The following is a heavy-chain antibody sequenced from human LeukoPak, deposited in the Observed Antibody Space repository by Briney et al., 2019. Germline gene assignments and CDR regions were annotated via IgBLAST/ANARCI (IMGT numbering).Heavy chain of an antibody. Sequence: ASVKVSCKASGYTFTSYDINWVRQATGQGLEWRGWMNPNSGNTSYAQKCQGRVTMTRTTSISTVYMELSSVRSEDTAVYYCARRFSGSGSPITYRGQGTLVTASS. D-gene: IGHD3-10*01. CDR1: GYTFTSYD. CDR2: MNPNSGNT. CDR3: ARRFSGSGSPITY. J-gene: IGHJ4*02. V-gene: IGHV1-8*01.